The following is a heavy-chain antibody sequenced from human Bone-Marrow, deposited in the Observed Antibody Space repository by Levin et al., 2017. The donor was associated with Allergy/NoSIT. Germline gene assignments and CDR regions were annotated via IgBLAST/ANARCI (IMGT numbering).Heavy chain of an antibody. D-gene: IGHD3-9*01. V-gene: IGHV4-39*01. Sequence: PSETLSLTCTVSGDSITTRNYYWGWIRQPPGKGLEWIGTISYSGTTNSPPSLKSRVAMSVDTSKNQFSLRLTSVTAADTAVDYCARWLSTELTGKFDYWGQGTLVTVSS. CDR1: GDSITTRNYY. CDR3: ARWLSTELTGKFDY. J-gene: IGHJ4*02. CDR2: ISYSGTT.